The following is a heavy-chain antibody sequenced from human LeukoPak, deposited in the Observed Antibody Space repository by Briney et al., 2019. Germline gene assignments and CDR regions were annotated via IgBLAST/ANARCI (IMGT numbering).Heavy chain of an antibody. CDR2: IYYSGST. Sequence: PSETLSLTCAVSGASISGSGYYWGWIRQPPGKGLEWIGNIYYSGSTYYNPSLKSRVTISVDTSKNQFSLKLSSVTAADTAVYYCARQEARGALPYNWFDPWGQGTLVTVSS. CDR3: ARQEARGALPYNWFDP. V-gene: IGHV4-39*01. D-gene: IGHD3-10*01. J-gene: IGHJ5*02. CDR1: GASISGSGYY.